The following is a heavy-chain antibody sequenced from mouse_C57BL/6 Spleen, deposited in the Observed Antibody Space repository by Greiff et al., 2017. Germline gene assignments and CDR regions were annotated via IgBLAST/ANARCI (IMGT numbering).Heavy chain of an antibody. CDR1: GFSLTSYG. D-gene: IGHD2-4*01. Sequence: QVQLKESGPGLVQPSQSLSITCTVSGFSLTSYGVHWVRQSPGKGLEWLGVIWRGGSTDYNAAFISRLSITNDNYKSQVFFKRNSLQADDTAIYCCTENDYDYACRYYCVWGTVTTVTASS. J-gene: IGHJ1*03. CDR2: IWRGGST. V-gene: IGHV2-5*01. CDR3: TENDYDYACRYYCV.